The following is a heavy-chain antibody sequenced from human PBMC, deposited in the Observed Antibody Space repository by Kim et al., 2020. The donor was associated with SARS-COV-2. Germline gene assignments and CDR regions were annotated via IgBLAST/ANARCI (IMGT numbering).Heavy chain of an antibody. J-gene: IGHJ6*03. V-gene: IGHV1-8*01. Sequence: ASVKVSCKASGYTFTSYDINWVRQATGQGLEWMGWMNPNSGNTGYAQKFQGRVTMTRNTSISTAYMELSSLRSEDTAVYYCARGTTDRILYYYYYYMDVWGKGTTVTVSS. CDR3: ARGTTDRILYYYYYYMDV. CDR1: GYTFTSYD. D-gene: IGHD1-1*01. CDR2: MNPNSGNT.